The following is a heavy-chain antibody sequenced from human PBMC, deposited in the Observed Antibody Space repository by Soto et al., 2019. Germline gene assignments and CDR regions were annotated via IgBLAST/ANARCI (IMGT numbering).Heavy chain of an antibody. Sequence: SETLSLTCTVSGGSISSYYWSWIRQPPGKGLEWIGYIYYSGSTNYNPSLKSRVTISVDTSKNQFSLKLSSVTAADTDVYYCARWYGGSIDNWGQGTLVNVSS. J-gene: IGHJ4*02. CDR2: IYYSGST. CDR3: ARWYGGSIDN. V-gene: IGHV4-59*01. CDR1: GGSISSYY. D-gene: IGHD4-17*01.